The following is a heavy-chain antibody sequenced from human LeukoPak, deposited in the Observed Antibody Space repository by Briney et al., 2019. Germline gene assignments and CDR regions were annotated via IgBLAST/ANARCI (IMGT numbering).Heavy chain of an antibody. J-gene: IGHJ4*02. Sequence: LSETLSLTCTVSGDSISTYFWSWIRQPPGKGLQWIGFIYYSGSTNYNPSLKSRVTISVDPSKNQFSLKLSSVTAADTAVYYCAREAYCGGDCYSGFDYWGRGTLVTVSS. CDR1: GDSISTYF. CDR3: AREAYCGGDCYSGFDY. V-gene: IGHV4-59*01. D-gene: IGHD2-21*02. CDR2: IYYSGST.